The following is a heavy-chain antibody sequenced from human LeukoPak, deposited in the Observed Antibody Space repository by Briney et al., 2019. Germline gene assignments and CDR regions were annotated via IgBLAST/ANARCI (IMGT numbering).Heavy chain of an antibody. CDR1: GGSFSGYY. J-gene: IGHJ4*02. CDR3: ARDDVDTAMVTAHFDY. D-gene: IGHD5-18*01. CDR2: INHSGST. Sequence: SETLSLTCAVYGGSFSGYYWSWIRQPPGKGLEWIGEINHSGSTNYNPSLKSRVTISVDTSKNQFSLKLSSVTAADTAVYYCARDDVDTAMVTAHFDYWGQGTLVTVSS. V-gene: IGHV4-34*01.